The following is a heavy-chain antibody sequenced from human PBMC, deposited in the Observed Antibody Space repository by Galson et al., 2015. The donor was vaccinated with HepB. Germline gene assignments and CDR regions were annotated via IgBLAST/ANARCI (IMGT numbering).Heavy chain of an antibody. D-gene: IGHD3-9*01. J-gene: IGHJ5*02. CDR1: GFTFSSYA. V-gene: IGHV3-23*01. CDR2: ISGSGGST. Sequence: SLRLSCAASGFTFSSYAMSWVRQAPGKGLEWVSAISGSGGSTYYADSVKGRFTISRDNSKNTLYLQMNSLRAEDTAVYYCAKESRDYDDILTGYWANWFDPWGQVTLVTVSS. CDR3: AKESRDYDDILTGYWANWFDP.